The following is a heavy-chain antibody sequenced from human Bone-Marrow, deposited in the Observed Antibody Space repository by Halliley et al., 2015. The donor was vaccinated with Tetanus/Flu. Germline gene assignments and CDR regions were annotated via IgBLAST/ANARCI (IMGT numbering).Heavy chain of an antibody. Sequence: QLVQSGAEVKKPGASVKVSCKTSGYIFTSYTIHWVRQAPGQSLEWLGMITAADGNTRYSQNFQGRGTLTVDTSANTAYMDLTTLRSEDTAVYYCARDRAGIFDYWGQGSLVTVSS. V-gene: IGHV1-3*01. J-gene: IGHJ4*02. CDR3: ARDRAGIFDY. D-gene: IGHD3-10*01. CDR2: ITAADGNT. CDR1: GYIFTSYT.